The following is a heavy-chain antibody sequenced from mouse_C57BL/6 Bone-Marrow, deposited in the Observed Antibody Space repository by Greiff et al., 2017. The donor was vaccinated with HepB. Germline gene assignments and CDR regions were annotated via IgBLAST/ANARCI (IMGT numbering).Heavy chain of an antibody. CDR3: AREQLRLRFAY. J-gene: IGHJ3*01. D-gene: IGHD3-2*02. CDR2: INPYNGGT. Sequence: VQLQQSGPVLVKPGASVKMSCKASGYTFTDYYMNWVKQSHGKSLEWIGVINPYNGGTSYNQKFKGKATLTVDKSSSTAYMELNSLTSEDSAVYYCAREQLRLRFAYWGQGTLVTVSA. V-gene: IGHV1-19*01. CDR1: GYTFTDYY.